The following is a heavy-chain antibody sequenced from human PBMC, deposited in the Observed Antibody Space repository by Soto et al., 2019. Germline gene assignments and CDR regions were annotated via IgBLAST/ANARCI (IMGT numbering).Heavy chain of an antibody. CDR2: INPNNGGT. CDR1: GYTFTDYY. CDR3: ARGSPTTTPFDY. Sequence: QVQLVQSGADLKKPGASVKVSCKASGYTFTDYYMHWVRQAPGQGLEWMGWINPNNGGTSYAQKLEGXVXXXRXXSISTAYMEVRRLTSDDTAVYYCARGSPTTTPFDYWGQGTLVTVSS. J-gene: IGHJ4*02. D-gene: IGHD1-1*01. V-gene: IGHV1-2*04.